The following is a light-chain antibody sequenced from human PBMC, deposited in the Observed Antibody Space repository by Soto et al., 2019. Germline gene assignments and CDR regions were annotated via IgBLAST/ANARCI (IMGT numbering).Light chain of an antibody. V-gene: IGKV1-9*01. CDR1: QGISSY. J-gene: IGKJ1*01. CDR2: APS. Sequence: IQLTQSPSSLSASVGDRVTITCRASQGISSYLAWYQQKPGKAPKLLIYAPSTLQSGVPSGFSGSGSGTNFTLTIRCLKPEDFATDSRQHLNSHPQTSGQRTTVDIK. CDR3: QHLNSHPQT.